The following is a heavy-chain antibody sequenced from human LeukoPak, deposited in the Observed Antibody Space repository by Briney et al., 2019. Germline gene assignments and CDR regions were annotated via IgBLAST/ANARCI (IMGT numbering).Heavy chain of an antibody. CDR2: TYYRSKWYN. V-gene: IGHV6-1*01. CDR3: ARDHDYGDYGTFEDY. Sequence: SQTLSPTCAISGDSVSRNSVAWNWIRQSPSRGLEWLGRTYYRSKWYNDYAVFVQSRITINPDTSRNQFSLHLNSVTPEDTAVYYCARDHDYGDYGTFEDYWGQGTLVTVSS. J-gene: IGHJ4*02. CDR1: GDSVSRNSVA. D-gene: IGHD4-17*01.